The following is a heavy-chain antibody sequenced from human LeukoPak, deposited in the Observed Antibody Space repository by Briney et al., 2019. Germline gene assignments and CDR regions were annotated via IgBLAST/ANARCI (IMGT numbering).Heavy chain of an antibody. Sequence: SETLSLTCTVSGGSINNYYWSWIRQPAGEGLEWIGRIYSGVSASYNPSLKSRVTLSGDRSKNQLSLKLRYVTAADTAVYYCARGLFSSWYDYWGQGTLVTVSS. CDR2: IYSGVSA. J-gene: IGHJ4*02. V-gene: IGHV4-4*07. D-gene: IGHD6-13*01. CDR1: GGSINNYY. CDR3: ARGLFSSWYDY.